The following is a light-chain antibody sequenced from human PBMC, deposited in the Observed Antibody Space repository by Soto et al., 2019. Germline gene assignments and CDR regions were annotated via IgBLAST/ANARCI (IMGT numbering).Light chain of an antibody. Sequence: QSAQTQPASVSGSPGQSITISCTGTSSDVGGYNYVSWYQQHPGKAPKLMIYDVSNRPSGVSNRFSGSKSGNTASLTISGLQAEDEADYYCSSYTSSSTPPYVFGTGTKVTVL. CDR1: SSDVGGYNY. V-gene: IGLV2-14*01. J-gene: IGLJ1*01. CDR3: SSYTSSSTPPYV. CDR2: DVS.